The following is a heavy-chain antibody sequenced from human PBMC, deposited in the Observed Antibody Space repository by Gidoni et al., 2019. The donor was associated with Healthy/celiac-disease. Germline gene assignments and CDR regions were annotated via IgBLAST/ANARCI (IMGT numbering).Heavy chain of an antibody. D-gene: IGHD6-13*01. V-gene: IGHV3-7*03. Sequence: EVQLVESGGGLVQPGGSLRLSCAASRFPFVSYWMSWVRQAPGKGLEWVANIKQDGSEKYYVDSVKGRFTISRDNAKNSLYLQMNSLRAEDTAVYYCARVGGIAAAGVFDYWGQGTLVTVSS. CDR2: IKQDGSEK. J-gene: IGHJ4*02. CDR1: RFPFVSYW. CDR3: ARVGGIAAAGVFDY.